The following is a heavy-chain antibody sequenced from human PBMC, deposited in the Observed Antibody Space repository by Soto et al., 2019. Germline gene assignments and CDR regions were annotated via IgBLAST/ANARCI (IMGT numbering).Heavy chain of an antibody. CDR2: IWYDGTNK. J-gene: IGHJ6*03. D-gene: IGHD2-2*03. CDR1: GFSLGNYG. Sequence: PGGSLRLSCAAPGFSLGNYGIHWVGRAPGWGLEWVAVIWYDGTNKAYADSVKGRFAISRDISKNTVYLQMNSLRAEDTAVYYCARDQPGGMDNYFYYMDVWGKGTTVTSP. V-gene: IGHV3-33*01. CDR3: ARDQPGGMDNYFYYMDV.